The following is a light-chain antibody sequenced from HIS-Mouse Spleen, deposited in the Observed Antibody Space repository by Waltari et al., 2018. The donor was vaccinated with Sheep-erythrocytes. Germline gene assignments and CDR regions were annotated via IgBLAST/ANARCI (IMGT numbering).Light chain of an antibody. CDR3: QQSYSTPQFT. CDR2: AAS. J-gene: IGKJ3*01. V-gene: IGKV1-39*01. Sequence: DIQMTQSPSSLSASVGDRVTITCRASQSISSYLNWYQQKPGKAPKLLIYAASSLQSGAPSRFSGSGSGTDFTLTIRSLQPEDFATYYCQQSYSTPQFTFGPGTKVDIK. CDR1: QSISSY.